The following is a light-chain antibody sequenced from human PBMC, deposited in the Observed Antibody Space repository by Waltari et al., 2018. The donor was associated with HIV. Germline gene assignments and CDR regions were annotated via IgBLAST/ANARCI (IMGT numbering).Light chain of an antibody. J-gene: IGLJ2*01. V-gene: IGLV7-46*01. CDR3: LLSYSGAVV. CDR2: ATS. CDR1: TGAVTSGTY. Sequence: QAVVTQEPSLPASPGGTVTLTSPSSTGAVTSGTYTYWFQQQPAHTPRTLIYATSNKHAWTPARFSGSLLGGKAALTLSGAQPEDEAEYYCLLSYSGAVVFGGGTKLTVL.